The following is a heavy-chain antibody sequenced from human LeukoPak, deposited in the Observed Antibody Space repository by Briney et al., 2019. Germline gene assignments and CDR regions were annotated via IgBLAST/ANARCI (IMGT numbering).Heavy chain of an antibody. D-gene: IGHD3-22*01. J-gene: IGHJ1*01. CDR1: GGTFSSYA. CDR2: IIPIFGTA. V-gene: IGHV1-69*05. Sequence: EASVKVSCKASGGTFSSYAISWVRQAPGQGLEWMGGIIPIFGTANYAQKFQGRVTITTDESTSTAYMELSSLRSEDTAVYYCARDSDYYDSSGYYQRGEYFQHWGQGTLVTASS. CDR3: ARDSDYYDSSGYYQRGEYFQH.